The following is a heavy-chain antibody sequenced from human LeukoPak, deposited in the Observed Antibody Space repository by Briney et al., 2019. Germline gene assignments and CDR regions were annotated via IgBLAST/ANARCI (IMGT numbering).Heavy chain of an antibody. D-gene: IGHD2-15*01. CDR3: ARADCSGGSCYRYYYYGMDV. J-gene: IGHJ6*04. V-gene: IGHV1-69*13. Sequence: SVKVSCKASGGTFSSYAISWVRQAPGQGLEWMGGIIPIFGTPNYAQKFQGRVTITADESTSTAYMELSSLRSEDTAVYYCARADCSGGSCYRYYYYGMDVWGKGTTVTVSS. CDR2: IIPIFGTP. CDR1: GGTFSSYA.